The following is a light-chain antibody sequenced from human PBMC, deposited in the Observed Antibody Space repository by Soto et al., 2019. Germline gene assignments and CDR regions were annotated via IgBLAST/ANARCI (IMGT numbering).Light chain of an antibody. CDR2: EVN. CDR1: RSDIGDSNF. J-gene: IGLJ1*01. Sequence: QSALTQPASVSGSPGQSVTISCTGPRSDIGDSNFISWYQHSPGKAPRLLIYEVNNRPSGVSKRFSGSKACNTASLTISGLLDDDEADYFCASFRSGTILVFGSGTKVTVL. CDR3: ASFRSGTILV. V-gene: IGLV2-14*01.